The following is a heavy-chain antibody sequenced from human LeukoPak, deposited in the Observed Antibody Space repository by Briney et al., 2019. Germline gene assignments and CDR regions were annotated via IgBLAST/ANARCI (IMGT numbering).Heavy chain of an antibody. CDR3: ARTGGSGKYTYNFDY. CDR2: IKQDGSEK. Sequence: GGSLGLSCAASGFTFGSYWMSWVRQAPGKGLEWMANIKQDGSEKNYVDSVKGRFTISRDNAKNSLYLHMNSLRAEDTAVYYCARTGGSGKYTYNFDYWGQGILVTVSS. V-gene: IGHV3-7*05. CDR1: GFTFGSYW. D-gene: IGHD3-10*01. J-gene: IGHJ4*02.